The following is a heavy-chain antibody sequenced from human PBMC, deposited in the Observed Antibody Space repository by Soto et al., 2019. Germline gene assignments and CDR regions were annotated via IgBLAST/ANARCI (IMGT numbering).Heavy chain of an antibody. Sequence: QVQLVQSGAEVKKPGSSVKVSCKASGGTFSSYAISWVRQAPGQGLEWMGGIIPIFGTANYAQKFQGRVTIPADESTSTAYMELSSLRSEDTAVYYCARAPYYDSSGYYPNWFDPWGQGTLVTVSS. CDR2: IIPIFGTA. CDR3: ARAPYYDSSGYYPNWFDP. V-gene: IGHV1-69*01. D-gene: IGHD3-22*01. J-gene: IGHJ5*02. CDR1: GGTFSSYA.